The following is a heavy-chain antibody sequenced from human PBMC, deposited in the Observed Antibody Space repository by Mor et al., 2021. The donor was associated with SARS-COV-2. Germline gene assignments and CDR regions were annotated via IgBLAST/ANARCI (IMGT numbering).Heavy chain of an antibody. CDR3: AKEVGVYDAFDI. CDR2: ISSDGRNA. D-gene: IGHD1-26*01. J-gene: IGHJ3*02. V-gene: IGHV3-30-3*02. Sequence: VRQAPGKGLEWLAVISSDGRNAYYADSMKGRFTISRDNSRNTLCLEIGSLGAADTAVYYCAKEVGVYDAFDIWG.